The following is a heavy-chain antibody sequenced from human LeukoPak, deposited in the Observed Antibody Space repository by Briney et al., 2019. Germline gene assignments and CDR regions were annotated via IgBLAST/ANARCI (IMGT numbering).Heavy chain of an antibody. Sequence: GGSLRLSCAASGFTFSSYAMSWVRQAPGKGLEWVSAISGSGGSTYYADSVKGRFTISRGNAKNSLYLQMNSLRAEDTAVYYCARETPYSSSWTVFDYWGQGTLVTVSS. V-gene: IGHV3-23*01. D-gene: IGHD6-13*01. J-gene: IGHJ4*02. CDR2: ISGSGGST. CDR1: GFTFSSYA. CDR3: ARETPYSSSWTVFDY.